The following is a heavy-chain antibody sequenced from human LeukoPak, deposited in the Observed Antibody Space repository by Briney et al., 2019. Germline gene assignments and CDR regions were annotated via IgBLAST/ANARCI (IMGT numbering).Heavy chain of an antibody. CDR1: GFTFSSYA. V-gene: IGHV3-23*01. J-gene: IGHJ4*02. CDR3: ANMVRGLYYFDY. D-gene: IGHD3-10*01. CDR2: ISGSGGST. Sequence: GGSLRLSCAASGFTFSSYAMSWVRQAPGKGLEWFSAISGSGGSTYYADSVKGRFTISRDNSKNTLYLQMNSLRAEDTAVYYCANMVRGLYYFDYWGQGTLVTVSS.